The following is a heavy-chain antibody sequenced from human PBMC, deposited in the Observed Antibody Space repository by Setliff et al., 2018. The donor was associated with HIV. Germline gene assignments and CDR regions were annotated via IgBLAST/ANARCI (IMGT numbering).Heavy chain of an antibody. CDR3: ARVPQLSCSAGSCYVGWVDN. Sequence: PSETLSLTCTVSGGSISSADHHWSWIRQPPGKGLEWIGYIYYSGTNYYNPSLKSRLTISVDTSKNQFSLNLSSVTAADTAVYYCARVPQLSCSAGSCYVGWVDNWGQGSLVTVSS. D-gene: IGHD2-15*01. CDR2: IYYSGTN. V-gene: IGHV4-30-4*01. CDR1: GGSISSADHH. J-gene: IGHJ4*02.